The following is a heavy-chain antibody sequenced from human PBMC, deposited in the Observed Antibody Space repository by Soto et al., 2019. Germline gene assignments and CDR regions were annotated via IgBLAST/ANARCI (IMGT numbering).Heavy chain of an antibody. CDR1: GGTFSSYA. CDR2: IIPIFGTA. J-gene: IGHJ4*02. CDR3: AREGGPDSSGYYSYFDY. Sequence: GASVKVSCKASGGTFSSYAISWVRQAPGQGLEWMGGIIPIFGTANYAQKFQGRVTITADESTSTAYMELSSLRSEDTAVYYCAREGGPDSSGYYSYFDYWGQGTLVTVSS. D-gene: IGHD3-22*01. V-gene: IGHV1-69*13.